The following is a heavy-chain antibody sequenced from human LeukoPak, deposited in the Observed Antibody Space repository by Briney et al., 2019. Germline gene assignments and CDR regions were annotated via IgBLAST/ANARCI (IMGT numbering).Heavy chain of an antibody. J-gene: IGHJ4*02. D-gene: IGHD2-8*01. CDR3: AKARSCTNAIVHWAVAY. CDR1: GFTFSSYA. V-gene: IGHV3-23*01. Sequence: PGGSLRLSCAASGFTFSSYAVSWVRQAPGKGLEWVSSISGSGGSTYSADSVKGRFTISRDNSKNTLYLQMNSLRAEDTALYYCAKARSCTNAIVHWAVAYWYQATLVTV. CDR2: ISGSGGST.